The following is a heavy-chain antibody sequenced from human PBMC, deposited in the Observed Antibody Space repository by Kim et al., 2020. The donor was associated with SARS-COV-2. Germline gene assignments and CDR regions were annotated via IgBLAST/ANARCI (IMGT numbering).Heavy chain of an antibody. J-gene: IGHJ4*02. D-gene: IGHD2-15*01. V-gene: IGHV3-48*03. CDR1: GFTFSSYE. CDR2: ITSSGSAI. Sequence: GGSLRLSCAASGFTFSSYEMNWVRQAPGKGLEWISYITSSGSAIYYADSVKGRFTISRDNAKNSVYLQMNSLRAEDTAVYYCARMGRSCSGGSCSHLAYWGQGTLVTVPS. CDR3: ARMGRSCSGGSCSHLAY.